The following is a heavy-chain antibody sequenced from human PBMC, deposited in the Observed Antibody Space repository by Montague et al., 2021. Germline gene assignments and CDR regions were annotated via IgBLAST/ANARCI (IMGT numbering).Heavy chain of an antibody. V-gene: IGHV3-21*01. CDR3: ARDYYGSGRGKDYFDY. J-gene: IGHJ4*02. CDR1: GFTFRSYS. CDR2: ISSSSSYI. Sequence: SLRLSCAASGFTFRSYSMNWVRQAPGKGLEWVSSISSSSSYIYYTDSVKGRFTISRDNAKNSLYPQMNSLRAEDTAVYYCARDYYGSGRGKDYFDYWGQGTLVTVSS. D-gene: IGHD3-10*01.